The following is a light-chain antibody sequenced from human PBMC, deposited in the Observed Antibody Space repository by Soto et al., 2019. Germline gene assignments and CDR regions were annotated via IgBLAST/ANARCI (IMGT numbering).Light chain of an antibody. Sequence: DIQITKSPSSLFAPVEAKVTITCRASLSITTWLAWYQQKPGKAPKVLIYDASTLESGVPSRFSGSGSGTEFTLTISSLQPDDFATYYCQQYSTFSWTFGQGTKVDI. CDR1: LSITTW. V-gene: IGKV1-5*01. J-gene: IGKJ1*01. CDR2: DAS. CDR3: QQYSTFSWT.